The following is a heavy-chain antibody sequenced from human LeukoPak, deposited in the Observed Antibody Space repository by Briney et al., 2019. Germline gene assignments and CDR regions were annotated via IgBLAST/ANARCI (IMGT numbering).Heavy chain of an antibody. D-gene: IGHD5-18*01. CDR1: GGSFSGYY. J-gene: IGHJ3*02. Sequence: SETLSLTCAVYGGSFSGYYWSWIRQPPGKGLEWIGEINHSGSTNYNPSLKSRVTISVDTSKNQFSLKLSSVTAADTAVYYCASSSHRWIQHALDIWGQGTMVTVSS. CDR3: ASSSHRWIQHALDI. V-gene: IGHV4-34*01. CDR2: INHSGST.